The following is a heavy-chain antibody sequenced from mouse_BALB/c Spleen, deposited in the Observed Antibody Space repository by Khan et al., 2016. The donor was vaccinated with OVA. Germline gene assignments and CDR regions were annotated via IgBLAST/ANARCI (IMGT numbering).Heavy chain of an antibody. CDR1: GYTFTTYT. CDR3: GRLVQIGVRGGVTY. J-gene: IGHJ3*01. D-gene: IGHD3-1*01. V-gene: IGHV1-4*01. CDR2: INPSNDYT. Sequence: QVQLQQPGAELARPGASVKMSCKTSGYTFTTYTLHWVKQRPGRSLEWIGYINPSNDYTNYNQKFKDKSTLTADKSSSTAYMQLSSLTSADSAVYVWGRLVQIGVRGGVTYWGQGTLGTVSA.